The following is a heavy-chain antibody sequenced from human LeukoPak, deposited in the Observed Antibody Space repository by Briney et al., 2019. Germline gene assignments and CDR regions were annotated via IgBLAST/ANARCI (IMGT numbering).Heavy chain of an antibody. CDR2: ISSSSNYT. V-gene: IGHV3-11*06. CDR3: ARGGGYEPLDY. CDR1: GFTFSDYY. J-gene: IGHJ4*02. D-gene: IGHD5-12*01. Sequence: GGSLRLSCAASGFTFSDYYMSWIRQAPGKGLEWVSYISSSSNYTNYADSVKGRFTISRDNAKNSLYLQMNSLRAEDTAVYYCARGGGYEPLDYWGQGTLVTVSS.